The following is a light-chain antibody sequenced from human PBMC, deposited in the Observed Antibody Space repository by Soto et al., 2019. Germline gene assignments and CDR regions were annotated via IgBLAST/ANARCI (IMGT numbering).Light chain of an antibody. CDR3: CSYAGSYILL. CDR1: SSDVGTYNY. CDR2: DVS. V-gene: IGLV2-11*01. Sequence: QSALTQPRSVPGSPKQSVTISCTGTSSDVGTYNYVSWFQQHPGKAPKLMISDVSKRPSGVPDRFSGSKSGNTASLTISGLQAEDEADYYCCSYAGSYILLFGGGTKLTVL. J-gene: IGLJ2*01.